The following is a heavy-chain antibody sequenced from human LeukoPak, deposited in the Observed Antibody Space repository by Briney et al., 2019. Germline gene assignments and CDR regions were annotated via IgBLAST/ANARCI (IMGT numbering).Heavy chain of an antibody. J-gene: IGHJ4*02. Sequence: HPGGSLRLSCAASGFTVSSNYMSWVRQAPGKGLEWVSVIYSGGSTYYADSVKGRFTISRDNSKNTLYLQMNSLRAEDTAVYYCASYHSSSFDYWGQGTLVTVSS. CDR2: IYSGGST. V-gene: IGHV3-53*01. CDR3: ASYHSSSFDY. CDR1: GFTVSSNY. D-gene: IGHD6-13*01.